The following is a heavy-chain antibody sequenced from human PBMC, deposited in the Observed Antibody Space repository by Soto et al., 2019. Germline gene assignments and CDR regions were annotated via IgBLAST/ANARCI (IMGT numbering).Heavy chain of an antibody. D-gene: IGHD6-19*01. CDR1: GFTFDDYG. V-gene: IGHV3-20*04. CDR2: INWNGGST. J-gene: IGHJ4*02. Sequence: GGPMILSCAAAGFTFDDYGMSWVSQTTGKGLEWVSGINWNGGSTGYADSVKGRFTISRDNAKNSLYLQMNSLRAEDTALYYCARLYSSGWYGPGRYWGQGTLVTVSS. CDR3: ARLYSSGWYGPGRY.